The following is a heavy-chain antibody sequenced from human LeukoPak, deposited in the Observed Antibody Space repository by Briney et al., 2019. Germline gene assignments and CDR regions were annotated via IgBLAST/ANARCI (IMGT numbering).Heavy chain of an antibody. Sequence: SETLSLTCAVYGGSFSGYYWSWIRQPPGKGLEWIGEINHSGSTNYNPSLKSRVTISVDTSKNQFSLKLSSVTAADTAVYYCARGSRGTMIVVVTHYYYYYGMDVWGQGTTVTVPS. D-gene: IGHD3-22*01. CDR2: INHSGST. J-gene: IGHJ6*02. V-gene: IGHV4-34*01. CDR1: GGSFSGYY. CDR3: ARGSRGTMIVVVTHYYYYYGMDV.